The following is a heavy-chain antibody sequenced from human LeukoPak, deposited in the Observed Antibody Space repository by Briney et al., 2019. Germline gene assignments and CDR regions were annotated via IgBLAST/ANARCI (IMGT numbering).Heavy chain of an antibody. J-gene: IGHJ6*03. CDR2: ISAYNGNT. CDR1: GYTFTSYG. Sequence: ASVKVSCKASGYTFTSYGISWVRQAPGQGLEWMGWISAYNGNTNYAQKLQGRVTMTTDSSTSTAYMELRSLRSDDTAVYYCARGREWWSSSWSYYYMDVWGKGTTVTVSS. V-gene: IGHV1-18*01. CDR3: ARGREWWSSSWSYYYMDV. D-gene: IGHD6-13*01.